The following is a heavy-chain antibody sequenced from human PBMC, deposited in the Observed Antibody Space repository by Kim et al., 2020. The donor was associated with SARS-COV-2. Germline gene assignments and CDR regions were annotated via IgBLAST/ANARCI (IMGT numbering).Heavy chain of an antibody. Sequence: GGSLRLSCAASGFTFSSYSMNWVRQAPGKGLEWVSSISSSSSYIYYADSVKGRFTISRDNAKNSLYLQMNSLRAEDTAVYYCARDGDAWLVHWFDPWGQGTLVTVSS. V-gene: IGHV3-21*01. CDR2: ISSSSSYI. CDR3: ARDGDAWLVHWFDP. J-gene: IGHJ5*02. D-gene: IGHD6-19*01. CDR1: GFTFSSYS.